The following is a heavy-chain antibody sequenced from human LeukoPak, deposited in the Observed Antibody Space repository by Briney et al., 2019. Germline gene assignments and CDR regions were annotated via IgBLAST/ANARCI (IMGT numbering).Heavy chain of an antibody. D-gene: IGHD6-19*01. CDR1: GGSISSGSYC. CDR3: TRDRGQWLVDF. CDR2: IYYGGST. V-gene: IGHV4-31*03. J-gene: IGHJ4*02. Sequence: SQTLSLTCTVSGGSISSGSYCWSWIRQHPGKGLEWIGYIYYGGSTYYNPSLKSRVTISVDTSKNQFSLKLSSVTAADTAVYYCTRDRGQWLVDFWGQGTLVTVSS.